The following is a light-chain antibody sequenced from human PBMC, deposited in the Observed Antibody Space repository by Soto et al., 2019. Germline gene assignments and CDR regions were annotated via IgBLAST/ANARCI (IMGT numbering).Light chain of an antibody. CDR3: CSYASGNTYV. V-gene: IGLV2-23*01. CDR2: EDT. CDR1: SSDVGTYNL. Sequence: QSALTQPASVSGSPGQSSTISCTGTSSDVGTYNLVSWYQQHPGKAPKLMIYEDTKRPSEISNRFSGSKSGNTASLTISGLQAEDEADYYCCSYASGNTYVFGTGTKVTVL. J-gene: IGLJ1*01.